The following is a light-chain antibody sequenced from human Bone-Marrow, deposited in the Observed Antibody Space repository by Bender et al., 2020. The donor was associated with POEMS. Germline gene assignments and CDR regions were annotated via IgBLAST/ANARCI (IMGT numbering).Light chain of an antibody. V-gene: IGLV2-14*01. CDR1: SSDVGRYNY. J-gene: IGLJ1*01. CDR2: DVS. CDR3: SSYTTRSTNV. Sequence: QSALTQPPSASGSPGQPVTISCTASSSDVGRYNYVSWYQQHPGKAPKLMIYDVSTRPSGVSSRFSGSKSGNTASLTISGLQGEDEADYYCSSYTTRSTNVFGRGTTVSVL.